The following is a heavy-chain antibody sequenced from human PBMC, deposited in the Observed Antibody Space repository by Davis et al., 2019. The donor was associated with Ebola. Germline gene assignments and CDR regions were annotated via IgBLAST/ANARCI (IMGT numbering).Heavy chain of an antibody. D-gene: IGHD1-26*01. V-gene: IGHV3-21*01. J-gene: IGHJ4*02. Sequence: GESLKISCAASGFTFSSYGINWVRQAPGKGLEWVSYISATGAHIYYADSLRGRITISRDNANNFLFLEMNSLRADDTAVYYCARSGNYYAYYFDYWGQGTLVTVSS. CDR2: ISATGAHI. CDR1: GFTFSSYG. CDR3: ARSGNYYAYYFDY.